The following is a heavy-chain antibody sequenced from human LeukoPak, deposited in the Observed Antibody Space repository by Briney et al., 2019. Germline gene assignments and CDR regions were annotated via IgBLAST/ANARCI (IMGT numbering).Heavy chain of an antibody. V-gene: IGHV4-34*01. J-gene: IGHJ5*02. D-gene: IGHD3-10*01. Sequence: SETLSLTCAVYGGSFSGYYWSWIRQPSGKRLEWIGEVNHSGSTNYNPSLKSRVTISVDTSENQFSLKLNSVTAADTAVYYCAREGLNMVRGVIPKEAWGWFDPWGRGTLVTVSS. CDR2: VNHSGST. CDR3: AREGLNMVRGVIPKEAWGWFDP. CDR1: GGSFSGYY.